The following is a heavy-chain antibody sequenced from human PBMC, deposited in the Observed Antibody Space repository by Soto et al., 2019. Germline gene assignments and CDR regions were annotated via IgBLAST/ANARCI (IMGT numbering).Heavy chain of an antibody. V-gene: IGHV4-61*01. J-gene: IGHJ4*02. CDR3: ARGGYYDGSFDY. Sequence: SETLSLTCTVSGGSVSSGSYYWSWIRQPPGKGLEWIGYIYYSGSTNYNPSLKSRVTISVDTSKNQFSLKLSSVTAADTAVYYCARGGYYDGSFDYWGQGTLVTVSS. CDR2: IYYSGST. CDR1: GGSVSSGSYY. D-gene: IGHD3-22*01.